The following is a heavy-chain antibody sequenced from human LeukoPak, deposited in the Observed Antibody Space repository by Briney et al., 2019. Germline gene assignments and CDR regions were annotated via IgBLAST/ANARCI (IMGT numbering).Heavy chain of an antibody. CDR2: IIPIFGTA. Sequence: SVKVSCKASGGTFSSYAISWVRQAPGQGLEWMGGIIPIFGTANYAQKFQGRVTITADKSTGTAYMELSSLRSEDTAVYYCASPLSGWFGFDYWGQGTLVTVSS. CDR3: ASPLSGWFGFDY. CDR1: GGTFSSYA. V-gene: IGHV1-69*06. J-gene: IGHJ4*02. D-gene: IGHD2-15*01.